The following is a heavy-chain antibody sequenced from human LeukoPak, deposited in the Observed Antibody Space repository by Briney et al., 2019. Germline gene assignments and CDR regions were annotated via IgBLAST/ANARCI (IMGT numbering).Heavy chain of an antibody. V-gene: IGHV3-74*01. CDR3: TTIRPGY. Sequence: GGSLRLSCASSGFTFSSYSIHWVRQVPGKGLVWVSRIKDGGTTTDYADSVKGRFTISRADAKNTLYLQMNSLRAEDTAVYYFTTIRPGYWGQGALVTVSP. CDR2: IKDGGTTT. D-gene: IGHD5-12*01. CDR1: GFTFSSYS. J-gene: IGHJ4*02.